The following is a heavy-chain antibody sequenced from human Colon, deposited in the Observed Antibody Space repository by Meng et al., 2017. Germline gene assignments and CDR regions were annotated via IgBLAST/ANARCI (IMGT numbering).Heavy chain of an antibody. D-gene: IGHD5/OR15-5a*01. J-gene: IGHJ4*02. CDR2: ISAGGGVT. CDR1: GFTFSSYA. Sequence: GESLKISCAASGFTFSSYAMSWVRQAPGKGLEWVSAISAGGGVTYYAESVKGQFTISRDNSENTVSLQMNSLRAEDTAVYYCAKGSVSSGTYYFDYWGQGTLVTVSS. CDR3: AKGSVSSGTYYFDY. V-gene: IGHV3-23*01.